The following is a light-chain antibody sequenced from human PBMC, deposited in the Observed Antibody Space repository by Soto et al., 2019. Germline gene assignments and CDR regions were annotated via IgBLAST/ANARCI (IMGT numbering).Light chain of an antibody. V-gene: IGKV3-20*01. CDR3: QQYGSSPPIT. Sequence: EIVLTQSPGTLSLSPGERATLSCRASQSVSSSYLAWYQQKPGQAPRLLIYGASSRATGIPDRFSGSGSGTDLTLNISRLEPEDFAVYYFQQYGSSPPITFGQGTRLEI. CDR2: GAS. J-gene: IGKJ5*01. CDR1: QSVSSSY.